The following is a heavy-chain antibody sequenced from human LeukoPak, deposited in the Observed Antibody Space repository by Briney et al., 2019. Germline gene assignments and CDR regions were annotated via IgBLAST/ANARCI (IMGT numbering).Heavy chain of an antibody. CDR1: GFTFSSYA. Sequence: GGSLRLSCAASGFTFSSYAMSWVRQAPGKGLEWVSAISGSGGSTYYADSVKGRFTISRDNSKNTLYLQMNSLRAEDTAVYYCAKTEETTVTTPYYWYFDLWGRGTLVTVSS. J-gene: IGHJ2*01. CDR2: ISGSGGST. V-gene: IGHV3-23*01. D-gene: IGHD4-17*01. CDR3: AKTEETTVTTPYYWYFDL.